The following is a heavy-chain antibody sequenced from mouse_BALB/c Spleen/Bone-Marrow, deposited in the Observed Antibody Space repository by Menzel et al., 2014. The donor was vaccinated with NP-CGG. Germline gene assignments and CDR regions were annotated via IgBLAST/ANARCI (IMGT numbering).Heavy chain of an antibody. Sequence: VQLQQSGPELVKPGASMKIPCKASGYSFTGYSMNWVKQSHGKNLEWIGLINPYNGGTSYNQKFKGKATITVDKSSSTAYMELLSLTSEDSAVYYCARDYDYGNYAMDYWGQGTSVTVSS. CDR3: ARDYDYGNYAMDY. CDR2: INPYNGGT. CDR1: GYSFTGYS. V-gene: IGHV1-18*01. J-gene: IGHJ4*01. D-gene: IGHD2-4*01.